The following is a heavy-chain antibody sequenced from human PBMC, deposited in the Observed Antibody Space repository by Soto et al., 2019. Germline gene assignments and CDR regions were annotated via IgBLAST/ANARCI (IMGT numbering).Heavy chain of an antibody. D-gene: IGHD2-21*01. Sequence: EVQLVESGGGLVQPGGSLRLSCAASGFIFSSNWMHWVRRVPGRGLVWVSRINTDGSYTDYVDSVKGRFTVSRDNVKNRLYLQMNSLRVEDTAVYYCARDGEGFWGQGTLVTVSS. V-gene: IGHV3-74*01. J-gene: IGHJ4*02. CDR3: ARDGEGF. CDR1: GFIFSSNW. CDR2: INTDGSYT.